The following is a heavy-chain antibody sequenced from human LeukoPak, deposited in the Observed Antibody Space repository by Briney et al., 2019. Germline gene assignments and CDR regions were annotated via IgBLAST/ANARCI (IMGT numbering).Heavy chain of an antibody. CDR3: ARLGIAAAGTWWFDP. J-gene: IGHJ5*02. D-gene: IGHD6-13*01. V-gene: IGHV4-30-4*01. CDR1: GASIRSGDYY. CDR2: IYDSGST. Sequence: PSETLSLTCTVSGASIRSGDYYWSWIRQPPGKGLEWIGYIYDSGSTYYNPSLKSRITISVDTSENRFSLKLSSVTATDTAVYYCARLGIAAAGTWWFDPWGQGTLVTVSS.